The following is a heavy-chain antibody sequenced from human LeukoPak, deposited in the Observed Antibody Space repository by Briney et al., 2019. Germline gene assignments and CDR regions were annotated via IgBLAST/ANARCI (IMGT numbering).Heavy chain of an antibody. CDR2: ITGSGTST. J-gene: IGHJ4*02. CDR1: GFTFSSCA. CDR3: ARVGYFDCIDY. V-gene: IGHV3-23*01. Sequence: GGSLRLSCAASGFTFSSCAMSWVRQAPGKGLEWVSSITGSGTSTYYADSVKGRFTISRDYSKNTLYLQMNSLRAEDTAVYYCARVGYFDCIDYWGQGTLVTVSS. D-gene: IGHD3-9*01.